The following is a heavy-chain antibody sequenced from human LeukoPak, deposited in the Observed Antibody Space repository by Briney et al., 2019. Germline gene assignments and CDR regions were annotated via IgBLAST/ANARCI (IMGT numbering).Heavy chain of an antibody. J-gene: IGHJ4*02. D-gene: IGHD3-10*01. V-gene: IGHV4-34*01. CDR1: GGSFSGYY. CDR3: ARSYNRVVLLYY. CDR2: INHSGSS. Sequence: PSETLSLTCAVYGGSFSGYYWTWIRQPPGKGLEWIGEINHSGSSNYNPSLKSRVTIPVAKNQFSLKLSSVTAADTAVYYCARSYNRVVLLYYWGQGTLVTVSS.